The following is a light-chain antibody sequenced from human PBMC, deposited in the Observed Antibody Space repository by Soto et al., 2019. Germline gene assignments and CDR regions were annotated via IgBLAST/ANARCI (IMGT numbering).Light chain of an antibody. CDR1: SSDVGGYNY. J-gene: IGLJ1*01. CDR3: SSYRSSSSYV. Sequence: QSALTQPASVSGSPGQSITISCTGTSSDVGGYNYVSWYQQHPGKAPKLMIYDVSNRPSGVSNRFSGSKSGNTASLTISGLQAEDDADYYCSSYRSSSSYVFGPRTNLTVL. CDR2: DVS. V-gene: IGLV2-14*01.